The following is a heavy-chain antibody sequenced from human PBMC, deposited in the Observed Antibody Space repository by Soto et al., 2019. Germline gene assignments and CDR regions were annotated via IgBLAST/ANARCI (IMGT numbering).Heavy chain of an antibody. CDR1: GSSLSTSGMC. CDR3: ARIAVAGPSYYYGMDV. Sequence: SGPTLVNPTQTLTLTCTFSGSSLSTSGMCVSWMRQPPGKALEWLALIDWDDDKYYRTSLKTRLTISKDTSKNQVVLTMTNMDPVDTATYYCARIAVAGPSYYYGMDVWGQGTTVTSP. J-gene: IGHJ6*02. D-gene: IGHD6-19*01. V-gene: IGHV2-70*01. CDR2: IDWDDDK.